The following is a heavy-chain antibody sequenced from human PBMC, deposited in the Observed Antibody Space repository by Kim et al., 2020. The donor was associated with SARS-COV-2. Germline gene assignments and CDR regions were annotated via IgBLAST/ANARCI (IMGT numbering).Heavy chain of an antibody. Sequence: GGSLRLSCAASGFTFSSYAMHWVRQAPGKGLEWVAVISYDGSNKYYADSVKGRFTISRDNSKNTLYLQMNSLRAEDTAVYYCARTLIGDDFDAFDIWGQGTMVTVSS. CDR1: GFTFSSYA. V-gene: IGHV3-30*04. J-gene: IGHJ3*02. CDR2: ISYDGSNK. CDR3: ARTLIGDDFDAFDI. D-gene: IGHD2-21*02.